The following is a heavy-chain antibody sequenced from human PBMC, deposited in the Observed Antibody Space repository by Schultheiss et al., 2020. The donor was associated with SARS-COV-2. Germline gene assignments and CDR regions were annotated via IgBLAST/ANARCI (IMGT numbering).Heavy chain of an antibody. V-gene: IGHV3-9*01. Sequence: GGSLRLSCAASGFTFDDYAMHWVRQAPGKGLEWVSGISWNSGSIGYADSVKGRFTISRDNAKNSLYLQMNSLRAEDTALYYCARDSGYDFWSGYSYYYYYYGMDVWGQGTTVTVSS. CDR2: ISWNSGSI. D-gene: IGHD3-3*01. CDR1: GFTFDDYA. CDR3: ARDSGYDFWSGYSYYYYYYGMDV. J-gene: IGHJ6*02.